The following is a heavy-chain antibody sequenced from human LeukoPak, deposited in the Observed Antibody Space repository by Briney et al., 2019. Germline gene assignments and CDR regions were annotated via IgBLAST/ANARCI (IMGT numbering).Heavy chain of an antibody. D-gene: IGHD6-13*01. V-gene: IGHV5-51*01. Sequence: GESLKISCQGSGYSFTSYWIGWVRQMPGKGLEWMGIIYPGDSHTRYSPSFQGQVTISADKSISTAYLQWSSLKASDTAMYYCARAIAAAATTFDYWGQGTLVTVSS. J-gene: IGHJ4*02. CDR1: GYSFTSYW. CDR3: ARAIAAAATTFDY. CDR2: IYPGDSHT.